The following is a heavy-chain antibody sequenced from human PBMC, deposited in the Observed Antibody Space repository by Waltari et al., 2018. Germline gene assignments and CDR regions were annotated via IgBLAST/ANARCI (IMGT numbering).Heavy chain of an antibody. CDR1: GLTFSGSA. V-gene: IGHV3-73*02. Sequence: EVQLEESGGGLVQPGGSRKLSCAASGLTFSGSAVHWVRQASGKGLEWVGNIRSKTNSYATAYTASARGRFTISRDDSKNTAYLQMNSLKTEDTAIYYCTSGVGDIAPGSWGQGTLVTVSS. CDR2: IRSKTNSYAT. J-gene: IGHJ5*02. CDR3: TSGVGDIAPGS. D-gene: IGHD1-26*01.